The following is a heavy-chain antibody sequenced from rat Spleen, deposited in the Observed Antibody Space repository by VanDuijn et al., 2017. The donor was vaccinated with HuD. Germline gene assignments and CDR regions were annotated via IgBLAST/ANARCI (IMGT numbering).Heavy chain of an antibody. J-gene: IGHJ3*01. CDR2: ISYEGSTT. Sequence: EVQLVESGGGLVQPGRSLKLSCAASGFTFSDYYMVWVRQAPKKGLEWVASISYEGSTTYYGDSVKGRFTISRDNAKSTLYLQMDSLRSEDTATYYCARHGYGGYSGPFAYWGQGTLVTVSS. CDR1: GFTFSDYY. V-gene: IGHV5-22*01. D-gene: IGHD1-11*01. CDR3: ARHGYGGYSGPFAY.